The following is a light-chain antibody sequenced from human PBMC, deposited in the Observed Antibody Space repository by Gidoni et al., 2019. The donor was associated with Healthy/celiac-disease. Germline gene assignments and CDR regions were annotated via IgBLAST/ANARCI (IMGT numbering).Light chain of an antibody. CDR1: QGIGSY. CDR2: AAS. V-gene: IGKV1-9*01. CDR3: QQVNSYPQT. J-gene: IGKJ1*01. Sequence: DIQLTQSPSFLSASVGDRVTITCRASQGIGSYLAWYQQKPGKAPKLLIYAASTLQSGVPSRFSGSGSGTEFTLTIRSLQPEDFATYYCQQVNSYPQTFGQGTKVEIK.